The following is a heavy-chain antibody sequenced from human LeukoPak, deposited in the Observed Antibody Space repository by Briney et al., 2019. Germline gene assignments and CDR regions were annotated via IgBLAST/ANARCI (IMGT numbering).Heavy chain of an antibody. V-gene: IGHV3-21*01. Sequence: GGSLRLSCAASGFTFSSYEMNWVRQAPGKGLEWVSSINSNNSYIYYADSVKGRFTISRDNAKNSMYLQMHSLRAEDTAVYYCARTGDYDFWSDYHFYYYYYMDVWGKGTTVTVSS. J-gene: IGHJ6*03. CDR3: ARTGDYDFWSDYHFYYYYYMDV. D-gene: IGHD3-3*01. CDR1: GFTFSSYE. CDR2: INSNNSYI.